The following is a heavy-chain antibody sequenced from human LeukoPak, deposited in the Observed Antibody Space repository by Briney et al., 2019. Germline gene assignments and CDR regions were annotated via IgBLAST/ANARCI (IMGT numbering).Heavy chain of an antibody. CDR1: GYTFTSYY. CDR3: ARDLLTYYDSSGYSLSFDY. Sequence: ASVKVSCKASGYTFTSYYMHWVRQAPGQGLEWMGIINPSGGSTSYAQKFQGRVTMTRDMSTSTVYMELSSLRSEDTAVCYCARDLLTYYDSSGYSLSFDYWGQGTLVTVSS. CDR2: INPSGGST. J-gene: IGHJ4*02. D-gene: IGHD3-22*01. V-gene: IGHV1-46*01.